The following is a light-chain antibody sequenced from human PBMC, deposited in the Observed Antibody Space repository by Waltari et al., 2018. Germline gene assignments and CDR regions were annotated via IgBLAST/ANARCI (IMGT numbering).Light chain of an antibody. CDR2: EVN. J-gene: IGLJ2*01. V-gene: IGLV2-23*02. CDR1: DKYGGGYNV. Sequence: QAALTQPSSVSGAPGKASTISCTGTDKYGGGYNVGSLYQQLPGKAPKLMIYEVNKRPSGVPNRFSGSKSANTASLTISGLLPEDEADYFCSSSAGTISFLFGGGTRLTVL. CDR3: SSSAGTISFL.